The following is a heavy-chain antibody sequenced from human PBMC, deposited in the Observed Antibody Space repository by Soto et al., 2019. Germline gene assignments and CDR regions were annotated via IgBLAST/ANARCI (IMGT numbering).Heavy chain of an antibody. CDR1: GATMTTFY. V-gene: IGHV4-59*01. Sequence: QVQLQESGPGLVKPSETLSLTCTVFGATMTTFYFTWIRQSPGQGLEWMGNIYYSGTTNYNPSHKGRVTISVATSKNQFSLKVRSVTAADTAVYVCARVGGYYGDFPNFDYWGQGTLVTVSS. J-gene: IGHJ4*02. CDR3: ARVGGYYGDFPNFDY. CDR2: IYYSGTT. D-gene: IGHD4-17*01.